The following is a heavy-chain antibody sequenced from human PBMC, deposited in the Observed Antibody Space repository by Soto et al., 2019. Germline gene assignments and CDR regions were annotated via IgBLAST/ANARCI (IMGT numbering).Heavy chain of an antibody. CDR2: INWNGGRI. CDR1: GFTFDDYG. V-gene: IGHV3-20*04. Sequence: GGSLRLSCAASGFTFDDYGMIWVRQAPGKGLEWVSGINWNGGRIGHADSVKGRFTISRDNAKNSLYLQMTSLRAEDTAIYYCARTDGDLDVWGQGTTVTVSS. CDR3: ARTDGDLDV. D-gene: IGHD4-17*01. J-gene: IGHJ6*02.